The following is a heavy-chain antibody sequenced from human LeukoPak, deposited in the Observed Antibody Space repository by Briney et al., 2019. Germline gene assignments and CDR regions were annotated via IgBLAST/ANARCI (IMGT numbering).Heavy chain of an antibody. D-gene: IGHD3-10*01. J-gene: IGHJ4*02. CDR3: TTDPGTGVRGY. CDR2: IKSKGNGGTI. CDR1: GFTFLNAW. Sequence: GGSLRLSCAASGFTFLNAWVNWVRQAPGKGLEWVGHIKSKGNGGTIDYAAPVKGRFTISGDDSKNTVYLQMNSLEIEDTAVYFCTTDPGTGVRGYWGQGTLVTVSS. V-gene: IGHV3-15*01.